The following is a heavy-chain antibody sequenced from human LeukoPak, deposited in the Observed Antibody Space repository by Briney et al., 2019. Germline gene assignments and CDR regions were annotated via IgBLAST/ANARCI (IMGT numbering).Heavy chain of an antibody. CDR2: INPNSGGT. CDR1: GYTFTGYY. J-gene: IGHJ3*02. Sequence: ASVTVSCKASGYTFTGYYMHWVRQAPGQGLEWIGWINPNSGGTNYAQKFQGRVTMTRDTSISTAYMELSRLRSDDTAVYYCARVVVPAAMSNAFDIWGQGTMVTVSS. D-gene: IGHD2-2*01. CDR3: ARVVVPAAMSNAFDI. V-gene: IGHV1-2*02.